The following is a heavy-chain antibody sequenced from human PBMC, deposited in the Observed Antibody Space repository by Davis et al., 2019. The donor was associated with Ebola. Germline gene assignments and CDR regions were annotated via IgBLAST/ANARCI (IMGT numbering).Heavy chain of an antibody. CDR3: ASGGGSGSYFYGMDV. Sequence: ASVTVSCKPSVYTFTGYYMHWVRQAPGQGLAWMGWINPNSGGTNYEQKFQGWVTMTRDTSISTAYMELSRLRSDDTAVYYCASGGGSGSYFYGMDVWGQGTTVTVSS. CDR1: VYTFTGYY. CDR2: INPNSGGT. V-gene: IGHV1-2*04. J-gene: IGHJ6*02. D-gene: IGHD3-10*01.